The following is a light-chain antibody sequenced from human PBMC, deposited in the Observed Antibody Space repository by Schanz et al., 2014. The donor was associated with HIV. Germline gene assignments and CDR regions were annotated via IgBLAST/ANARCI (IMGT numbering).Light chain of an antibody. V-gene: IGLV2-11*01. J-gene: IGLJ3*02. CDR3: CSYAGSYPFVV. Sequence: QSALTQPASVSGSPGQSITISCTGTSSDVGGYNYVSWYQQRPGKAPKLMIYDVTKRPSGVPDRFSGSKSGNTASLTISGLQAEDEADYYCCSYAGSYPFVVFGGGTKLTVL. CDR2: DVT. CDR1: SSDVGGYNY.